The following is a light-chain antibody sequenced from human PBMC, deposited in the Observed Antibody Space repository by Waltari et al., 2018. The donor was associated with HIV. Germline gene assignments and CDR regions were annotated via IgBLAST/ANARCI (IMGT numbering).Light chain of an antibody. CDR3: QTCGSCIQVV. CDR1: SGHSNSD. J-gene: IGLJ2*01. V-gene: IGLV4-69*01. Sequence: QLALTQSLSAYASVGASVNLTCTMSSGHSNSDIAWHQQQPKNGPRYLRKVNSDGSHKKEDVLPDQFSGSISGAERYLTISSLQSEDEGDNYCQTCGSCIQVVFGGRTKVTVL. CDR2: VNSDGSH.